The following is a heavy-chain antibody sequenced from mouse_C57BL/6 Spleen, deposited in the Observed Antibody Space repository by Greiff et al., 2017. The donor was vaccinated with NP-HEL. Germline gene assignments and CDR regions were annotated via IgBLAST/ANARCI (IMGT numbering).Heavy chain of an antibody. Sequence: QVQLQQPGAELVMPGASVKLSCKASGYTFTSYWMHWVKQRPGQGLEWIGEIDPSDSYTNYNQKFKGKSTLTVDKSSSTAYMQLSSLTSEDSAVYYCARPAHYYAMDYWGQGTSVTVSS. V-gene: IGHV1-69*01. D-gene: IGHD3-1*01. CDR1: GYTFTSYW. CDR3: ARPAHYYAMDY. J-gene: IGHJ4*01. CDR2: IDPSDSYT.